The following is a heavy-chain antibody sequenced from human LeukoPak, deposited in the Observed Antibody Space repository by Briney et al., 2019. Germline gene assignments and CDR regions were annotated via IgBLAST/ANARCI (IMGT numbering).Heavy chain of an antibody. CDR1: GYTFNGHY. CDR3: ARVTHRSHDTVGY. V-gene: IGHV1-2*02. D-gene: IGHD2-8*02. CDR2: INPNSGGT. Sequence: ASVKVSCKASGYTFNGHYMLWVRQAPGQGLEWTGWINPNSGGTNYAQKFQGRVTMTRDTSISTAYMELSRLRSDDTAVYYCARVTHRSHDTVGYWGQGTLVTVSS. J-gene: IGHJ4*02.